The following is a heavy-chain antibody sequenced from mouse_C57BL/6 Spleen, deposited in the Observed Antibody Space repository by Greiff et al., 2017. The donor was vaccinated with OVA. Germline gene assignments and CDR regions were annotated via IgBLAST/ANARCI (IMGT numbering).Heavy chain of an antibody. Sequence: EVKLMESGGGLVKPGGSLKLSCAASGFTFSSYAMSWVRQTPEKRLEWVATISDGGSYTYYPDNVKGRFTISRDNAKNNLYLQMSHLKSEDTAMXYCAGGYYGTPFAYWGQGTLVTVSA. J-gene: IGHJ3*01. CDR1: GFTFSSYA. CDR3: AGGYYGTPFAY. CDR2: ISDGGSYT. V-gene: IGHV5-4*03. D-gene: IGHD1-1*01.